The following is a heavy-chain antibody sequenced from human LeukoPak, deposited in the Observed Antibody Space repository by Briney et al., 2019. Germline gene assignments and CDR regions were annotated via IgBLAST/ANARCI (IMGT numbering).Heavy chain of an antibody. Sequence: PSETLSLTCTVSGGSISSYYWSWIRQPPGKGLEWIGYIYYSGSTNYNPSLKSQVTISVDTSKNQFSLKLSSVTAADTAVYYCARLDSSGYYQSFDYWGQGTLVTVSS. V-gene: IGHV4-59*01. CDR1: GGSISSYY. CDR3: ARLDSSGYYQSFDY. J-gene: IGHJ4*02. CDR2: IYYSGST. D-gene: IGHD3-22*01.